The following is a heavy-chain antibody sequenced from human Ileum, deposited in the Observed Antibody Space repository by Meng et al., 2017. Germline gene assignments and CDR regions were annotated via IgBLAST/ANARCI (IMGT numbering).Heavy chain of an antibody. V-gene: IGHV4-34*01. CDR2: IDHSGSS. D-gene: IGHD3-10*01. CDR1: GFSVTNNY. J-gene: IGHJ4*02. CDR3: ARGGGPRAYYFDY. Sequence: ESLKISCAASGFSVTNNYMSWVRQSPGKGLEWIGDIDHSGSSNYNPSLKSRVTISVDTSKNQFSLDLNSVTAADTAVYYCARGGGPRAYYFDYWGQGTLVTVSS.